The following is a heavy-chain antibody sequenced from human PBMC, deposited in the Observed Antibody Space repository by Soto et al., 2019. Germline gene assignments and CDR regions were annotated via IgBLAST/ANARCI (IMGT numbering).Heavy chain of an antibody. CDR1: GGSFSGYY. CDR2: INHSGST. V-gene: IGHV4-34*01. J-gene: IGHJ4*02. D-gene: IGHD3-9*01. Sequence: SETLSLTCAVYGGSFSGYYWSWIRQPPGKGLEWIGEINHSGSTNYNPSLKSRVTISVDTSKNQFSLKLSSVTAADTAVYYCARAHFDWLLYPPYYFDYWGQGTLVTVSS. CDR3: ARAHFDWLLYPPYYFDY.